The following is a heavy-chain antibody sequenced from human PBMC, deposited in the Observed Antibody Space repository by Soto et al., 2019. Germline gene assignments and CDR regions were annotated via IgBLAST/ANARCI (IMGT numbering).Heavy chain of an antibody. Sequence: PGGSLRLSCAASGFTFSSYGMHWVRQAPGKGLEWVAVISYDGSNKYYADSVKGRFTISRDNSKNTLYLQMNSLRAEDTAVYYCVSSSWLMGWFDPWGQGTLVTVPQ. V-gene: IGHV3-30*03. CDR2: ISYDGSNK. D-gene: IGHD6-13*01. J-gene: IGHJ5*02. CDR1: GFTFSSYG. CDR3: VSSSWLMGWFDP.